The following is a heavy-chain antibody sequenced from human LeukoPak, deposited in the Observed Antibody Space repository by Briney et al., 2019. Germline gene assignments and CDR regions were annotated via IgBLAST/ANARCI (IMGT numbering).Heavy chain of an antibody. J-gene: IGHJ4*02. D-gene: IGHD2-2*01. Sequence: ASVKVSCKASGYTFTSHGISWVRQAPGQGLEWMGWISTYNGNTNYAQKLQGRVTMTTDTSTSTAYMELRSLRSDDTAVYYCARDLGYCSSTSCYEFGAYWGQGTLVTVSS. CDR2: ISTYNGNT. CDR3: ARDLGYCSSTSCYEFGAY. CDR1: GYTFTSHG. V-gene: IGHV1-18*01.